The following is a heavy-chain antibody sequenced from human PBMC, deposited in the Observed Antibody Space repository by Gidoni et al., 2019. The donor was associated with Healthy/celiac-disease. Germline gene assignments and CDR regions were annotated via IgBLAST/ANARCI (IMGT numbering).Heavy chain of an antibody. Sequence: QVQLVQSGAEVKKPGSSVKVSCKASGGTFSSYAISWVRQAPGQGLEWMGGIIPIFGTANYAQKFQGRVTITADESTSTAYMELSSLRSEDTAVYYCARDRALWRYYDSSGHGTYYYYYGMDVWGQGTTVTVSS. CDR1: GGTFSSYA. CDR2: IIPIFGTA. V-gene: IGHV1-69*01. D-gene: IGHD3-22*01. J-gene: IGHJ6*02. CDR3: ARDRALWRYYDSSGHGTYYYYYGMDV.